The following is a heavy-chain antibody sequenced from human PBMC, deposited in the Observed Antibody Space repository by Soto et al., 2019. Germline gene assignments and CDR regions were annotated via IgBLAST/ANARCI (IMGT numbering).Heavy chain of an antibody. CDR1: GVSVGSDAYY. CDR2: VSHRGNT. D-gene: IGHD3-16*02. V-gene: IGHV4-31*11. Sequence: QVQLQQSGPGLVKPSQTLSLTCAVSGVSVGSDAYYWSWIRQHPGKGLEWVGFVSHRGNTYYNPPLKSRLTLSVDTSRNQFFLLLTSVTAADTAVYFCARYRFTAAWSMFDYWGQGTLVTVSS. CDR3: ARYRFTAAWSMFDY. J-gene: IGHJ4*02.